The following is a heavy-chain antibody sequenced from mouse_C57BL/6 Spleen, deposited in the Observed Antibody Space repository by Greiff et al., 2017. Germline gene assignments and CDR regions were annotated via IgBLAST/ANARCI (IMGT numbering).Heavy chain of an antibody. CDR3: TRDGDGGDYYAMDD. J-gene: IGHJ4*01. V-gene: IGHV1-15*01. CDR1: GYTFTDYE. D-gene: IGHD1-2*01. Sequence: QVQLQQSGAELVRPGASVTLSCKASGYTFTDYEMHWVKQTPVHGLEWIGAIDPETGGTAYNQKFKGKAILTADKSSSTAYMELRSLTSEDSAVYYCTRDGDGGDYYAMDDWGQGTSVTVSS. CDR2: IDPETGGT.